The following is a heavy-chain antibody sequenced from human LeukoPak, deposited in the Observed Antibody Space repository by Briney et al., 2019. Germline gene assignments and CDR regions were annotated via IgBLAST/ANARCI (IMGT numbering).Heavy chain of an antibody. CDR2: IKSDGSNT. CDR3: AKGSTGIVVARRYYFDY. Sequence: GGSLRLSCAASGFTFSSYWMHWVRHAPGKGLVWVSRIKSDGSNTNYADSVKGRFTISRDNSKNTLYLQMNSLRAEDTAVYYCAKGSTGIVVARRYYFDYWGQGTLVTVSS. D-gene: IGHD1-26*01. CDR1: GFTFSSYW. J-gene: IGHJ4*02. V-gene: IGHV3-74*01.